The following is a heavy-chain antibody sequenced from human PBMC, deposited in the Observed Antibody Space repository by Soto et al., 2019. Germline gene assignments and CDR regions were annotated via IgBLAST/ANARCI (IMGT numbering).Heavy chain of an antibody. CDR2: IRSKAYGGTT. V-gene: IGHV3-49*03. J-gene: IGHJ5*02. Sequence: PGGSLRLSCTASGFTFGDYAMSWFRQAPGKGLEWVGFIRSKAYGGTTEYAASVKGRFTISRDDSKSIAYLQMNSLKTEDTAVYYCTRGGVVLMVYAQADNWFDPWGQGTLVTVSS. D-gene: IGHD2-8*01. CDR1: GFTFGDYA. CDR3: TRGGVVLMVYAQADNWFDP.